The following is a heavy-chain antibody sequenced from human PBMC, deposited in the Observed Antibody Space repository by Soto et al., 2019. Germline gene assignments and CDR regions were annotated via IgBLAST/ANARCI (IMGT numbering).Heavy chain of an antibody. Sequence: XSVKGCCKVSGSSLIGLPRHWVRQAPGKGLEWMGSLDYEEGERNFAHRFQGRVTMTRDTSINTAYMELSSLTSDDTAFYYCARGVTAGVDYWGQGTLVTVAS. J-gene: IGHJ4*02. D-gene: IGHD1-26*01. CDR3: ARGVTAGVDY. V-gene: IGHV1-24*01. CDR1: GSSLIGLP. CDR2: LDYEEGER.